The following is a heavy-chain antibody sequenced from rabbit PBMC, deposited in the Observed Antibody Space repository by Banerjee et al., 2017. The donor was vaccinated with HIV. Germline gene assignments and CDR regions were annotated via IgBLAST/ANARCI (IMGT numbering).Heavy chain of an antibody. D-gene: IGHD8-1*01. CDR3: ARDGSSYYTFNL. J-gene: IGHJ4*01. CDR1: GFSFSNKYV. CDR2: IYTSSGST. V-gene: IGHV1S45*01. Sequence: QEQLVESGGGLVQPEGSLTLTCTASGFSFSNKYVMCWVRQAPGKGLEWIACIYTSSGSTYYANWAKGRFTISKTSSTTVTLQMTSLTAADTATYFCARDGSSYYTFNLWGPGTLVTVS.